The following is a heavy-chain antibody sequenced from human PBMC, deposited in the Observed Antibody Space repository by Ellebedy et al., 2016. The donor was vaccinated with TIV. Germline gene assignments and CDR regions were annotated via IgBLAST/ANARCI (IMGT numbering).Heavy chain of an antibody. CDR2: INTNNGNT. V-gene: IGHV1-3*04. Sequence: AASVKVSCKASGYTFTTYALHWVRQAPGQRLEWLGWINTNNGNTKYSQKFQDRVTITRDTSATTVYMELSSLTSEDTAVFYCARGDKYSGNDIGAASWGQGTLVTVSS. J-gene: IGHJ5*02. CDR3: ARGDKYSGNDIGAAS. CDR1: GYTFTTYA. D-gene: IGHD5-12*01.